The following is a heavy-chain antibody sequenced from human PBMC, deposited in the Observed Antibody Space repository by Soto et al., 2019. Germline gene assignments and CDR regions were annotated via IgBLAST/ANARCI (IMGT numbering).Heavy chain of an antibody. J-gene: IGHJ4*02. D-gene: IGHD3-22*01. Sequence: EVQLLESGGGLVQPGGSLRLSCAASGFTFSSYAMSWVRQAPGKGLEWVSGISGSGGRTHYADSVKGRFTISRDNSKNTLYLQMDSLRAEDTAVYYCAKDPIREVDSSGLRSYYFDYWGQGALVTVSS. CDR2: ISGSGGRT. CDR1: GFTFSSYA. V-gene: IGHV3-23*01. CDR3: AKDPIREVDSSGLRSYYFDY.